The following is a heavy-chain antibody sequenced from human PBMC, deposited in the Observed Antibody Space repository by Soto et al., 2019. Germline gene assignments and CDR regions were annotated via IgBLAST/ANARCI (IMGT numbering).Heavy chain of an antibody. CDR3: ARDQFWSGNAGYGMDV. Sequence: EVQLVESGGGLVKPGGSLRLSCAASGFTFSSYSMNWVRQAPGKGLEWVSSISSSSSYIYYADSVKGRFTISRDNAKNSLYLQMNGLRAEDTAVYYCARDQFWSGNAGYGMDVWGQGTTVTVSS. CDR1: GFTFSSYS. CDR2: ISSSSSYI. V-gene: IGHV3-21*01. D-gene: IGHD3-3*01. J-gene: IGHJ6*02.